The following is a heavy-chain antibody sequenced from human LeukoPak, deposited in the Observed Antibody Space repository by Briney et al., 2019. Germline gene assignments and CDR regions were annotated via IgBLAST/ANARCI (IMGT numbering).Heavy chain of an antibody. Sequence: VGSLRLSCAASGFTFSSYAMSWVRQAPGKGLEWVSAISGSGGSTYYADSVKGRFTISRDNSKNTLYLQMNSLRAEDTAVYYCAMGLIPTENDYWGQGTLVTVSS. V-gene: IGHV3-23*01. D-gene: IGHD2-8*01. J-gene: IGHJ4*02. CDR2: ISGSGGST. CDR3: AMGLIPTENDY. CDR1: GFTFSSYA.